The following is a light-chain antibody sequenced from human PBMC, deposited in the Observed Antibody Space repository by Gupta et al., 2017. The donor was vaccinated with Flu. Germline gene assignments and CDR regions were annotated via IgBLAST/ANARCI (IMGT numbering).Light chain of an antibody. J-gene: IGKJ4*01. CDR3: QQGNNTPLT. CDR2: AAS. CDR1: QRIGTY. Sequence: DTQMTQSPSSLSAAVGDRVTITCRASQRIGTYVNWYQQKVGKAPNLLIYAASSLQSGVPSRFSGSGSGTDFTLTISSLQPEDSATYYCQQGNNTPLTFGGGTKVEIK. V-gene: IGKV1-39*01.